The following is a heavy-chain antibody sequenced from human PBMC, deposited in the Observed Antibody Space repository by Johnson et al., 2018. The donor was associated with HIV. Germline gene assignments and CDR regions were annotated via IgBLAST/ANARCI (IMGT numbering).Heavy chain of an antibody. CDR3: ARRSGITMISGDAFDI. D-gene: IGHD3-22*01. J-gene: IGHJ3*02. Sequence: VQLVESGGGLVQPGRSLRLSCVASGFTFGDYAMNWVRQAPGKGLEWVSAISGSGDNTGYADSVKGRFTISRDNAKNSRYLQMNSLRAEDTALYYCARRSGITMISGDAFDIWGQGTMVTVSS. CDR1: GFTFGDYA. V-gene: IGHV3-20*04. CDR2: ISGSGDNT.